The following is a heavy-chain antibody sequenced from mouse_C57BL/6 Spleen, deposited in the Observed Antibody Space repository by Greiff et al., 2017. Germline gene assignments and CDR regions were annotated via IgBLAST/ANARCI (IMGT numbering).Heavy chain of an antibody. CDR1: GFTFSSYG. D-gene: IGHD1-1*01. V-gene: IGHV5-6*01. CDR3: ASYYGSSYWYFDV. J-gene: IGHJ1*03. CDR2: ISSGGSYT. Sequence: VQLKESGGDLVKPGGSLKLSCAASGFTFSSYGMSWVRQTPDKRLEWVATISSGGSYTYYPDSVKGRFTISRDNAKNTLYLQMSSLKSEDTAMYDCASYYGSSYWYFDVWGTGTTVTVSS.